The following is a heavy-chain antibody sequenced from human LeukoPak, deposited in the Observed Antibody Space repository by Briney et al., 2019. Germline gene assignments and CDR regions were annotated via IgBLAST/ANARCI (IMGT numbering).Heavy chain of an antibody. D-gene: IGHD3-10*01. CDR2: IYPGDSDT. CDR3: ARHKTDYGSGSYYPIEIDY. CDR1: GYSFTSYW. J-gene: IGHJ4*02. Sequence: GESLKISCKGSGYSFTSYWIGWVRHMPGKGLEWMGIIYPGDSDTRYSPSFQGQVTISADKSISTAYLQWSSLKASDTAMYYCARHKTDYGSGSYYPIEIDYWGQGTLVTVSS. V-gene: IGHV5-51*01.